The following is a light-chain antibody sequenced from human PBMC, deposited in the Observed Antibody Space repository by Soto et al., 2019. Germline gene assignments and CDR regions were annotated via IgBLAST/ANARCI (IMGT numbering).Light chain of an antibody. Sequence: QSALTQPPSLSGAPGQSVTISCTGSSSNIGAGYDVHWYQQLPGTAPKLLIYGNSNRPSGVPDRFSGSKSGTSASLAITGLQAEDEADYYCQSYDSSLSGSVVFGGGTKVTVL. CDR2: GNS. CDR3: QSYDSSLSGSVV. J-gene: IGLJ2*01. V-gene: IGLV1-40*01. CDR1: SSNIGAGYD.